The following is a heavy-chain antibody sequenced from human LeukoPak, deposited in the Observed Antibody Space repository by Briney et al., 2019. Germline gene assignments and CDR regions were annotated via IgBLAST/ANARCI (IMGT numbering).Heavy chain of an antibody. Sequence: QTGRSQRPSYPASGSTFSSYVMSWARQAPGKWLEWLLSISGNGNTTYYADSVKGRFTISRDNSKNTLYLQMNSLRAEDTAVYYCAKGGLLVASFDYWGQGTLVTVSS. D-gene: IGHD5-12*01. V-gene: IGHV3-23*01. CDR1: GSTFSSYV. CDR2: ISGNGNTT. CDR3: AKGGLLVASFDY. J-gene: IGHJ4*02.